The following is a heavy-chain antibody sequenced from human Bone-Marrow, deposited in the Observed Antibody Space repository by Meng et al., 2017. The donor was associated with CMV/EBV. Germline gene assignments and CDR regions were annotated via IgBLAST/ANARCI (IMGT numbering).Heavy chain of an antibody. Sequence: ASVKVSCKASGGTFSSYAISWVRQAPGQGLEWMGIINPSGGSTSYAQKFQGRVTMTRDTSTSTVYMELSSLRSEDTAVYYCARDVNYYDSSGPSVDFDYWGQGTLVTVSS. D-gene: IGHD3-22*01. CDR3: ARDVNYYDSSGPSVDFDY. V-gene: IGHV1-46*01. CDR2: INPSGGST. CDR1: GGTFSSYA. J-gene: IGHJ4*02.